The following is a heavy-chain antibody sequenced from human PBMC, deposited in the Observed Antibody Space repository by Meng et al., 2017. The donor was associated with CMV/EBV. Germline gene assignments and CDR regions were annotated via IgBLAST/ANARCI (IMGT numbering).Heavy chain of an antibody. CDR2: IYSGGST. J-gene: IGHJ4*02. CDR1: GFTVSSNY. Sequence: GALKISCAASGFTVSSNYMSWVRQAPGKGLEWVSVIYSGGSTYYADSVKGRFTISRDNSKNTLYLQMNSLRAEDTAVYYCARGRRVGPDYWGQGTLVTVSS. CDR3: ARGRRVGPDY. D-gene: IGHD1-26*01. V-gene: IGHV3-53*01.